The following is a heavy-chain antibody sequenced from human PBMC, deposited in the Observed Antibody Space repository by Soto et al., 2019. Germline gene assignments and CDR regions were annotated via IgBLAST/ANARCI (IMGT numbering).Heavy chain of an antibody. CDR2: ISAYNGNT. D-gene: IGHD6-19*01. J-gene: IGHJ4*02. V-gene: IGHV1-18*01. CDR3: ARHLAVGLVDY. CDR1: GYTFTSYG. Sequence: QVQLVQSGAEVKKPGASVKVSCKASGYTFTSYGISWVRQAPGQGLEWMGWISAYNGNTKYAQKLQGRVTMTTDTSTSRAYMKVRSLRSDDTAVYYCARHLAVGLVDYWGQGTLVTVSS.